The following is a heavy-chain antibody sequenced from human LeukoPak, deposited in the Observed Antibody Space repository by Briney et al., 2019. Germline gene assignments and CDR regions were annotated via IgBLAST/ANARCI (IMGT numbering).Heavy chain of an antibody. D-gene: IGHD6-13*01. V-gene: IGHV1-69*13. CDR2: IIPIFGTA. J-gene: IGHJ3*02. CDR3: ARAAAAGTSAFDI. CDR1: GGTFSSYA. Sequence: VASVKVSCKASGGTFSSYAISWVRQAPGQGHEWMGGIIPIFGTANYAQKFQGRVTITADESTSTAYMELSSLRSEDTAVYYCARAAAAGTSAFDIWGQGTMVTVSS.